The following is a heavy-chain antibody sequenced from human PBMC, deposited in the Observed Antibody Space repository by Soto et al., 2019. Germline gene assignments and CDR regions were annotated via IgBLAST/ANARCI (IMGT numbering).Heavy chain of an antibody. V-gene: IGHV1-8*02. CDR3: ARGLGGGYDLDY. CDR2: MNPNSGNT. Sequence: ASVKVSCKASGYTFTGYYMHWVRQAPGQGLEWMGWMNPNSGNTGYAQKFQGRVTMTRNTSISTAYMELSSLRSEDTAVYYCARGLGGGYDLDYWGQGTLVTVSS. J-gene: IGHJ4*02. D-gene: IGHD5-12*01. CDR1: GYTFTGYY.